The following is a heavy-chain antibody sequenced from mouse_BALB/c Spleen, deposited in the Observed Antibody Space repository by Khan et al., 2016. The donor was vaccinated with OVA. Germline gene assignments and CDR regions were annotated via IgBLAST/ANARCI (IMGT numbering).Heavy chain of an antibody. J-gene: IGHJ3*01. V-gene: IGHV1S127*01. CDR1: GYTFTSFW. CDR2: IDPSKSET. Sequence: QVQLQQSGPELVRPGASVKMSCKASGYTFTSFWIHWVKQRPGQGLEWIGMIDPSKSETRLNQTFKEKATWNVDKSSTTAYMQRMSVTSEDSAVSYGARGGYGSPVAYWGQGTLVTVSA. D-gene: IGHD1-1*01. CDR3: ARGGYGSPVAY.